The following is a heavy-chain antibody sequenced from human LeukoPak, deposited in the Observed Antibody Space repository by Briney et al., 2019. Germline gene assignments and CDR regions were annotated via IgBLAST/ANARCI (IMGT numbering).Heavy chain of an antibody. CDR2: IWYDGSNK. V-gene: IGHV3-33*01. Sequence: GGSLRLSCAASGFTFSSYGMHWVRQAPGKGLEWVAVIWYDGSNKYYADSVKGRFTISRDNSKNTLYLQMNSLRAEDTAVYYCAREDFNSGYDRGMDVWGQGTTVTVSS. CDR3: AREDFNSGYDRGMDV. CDR1: GFTFSSYG. J-gene: IGHJ6*02. D-gene: IGHD5-12*01.